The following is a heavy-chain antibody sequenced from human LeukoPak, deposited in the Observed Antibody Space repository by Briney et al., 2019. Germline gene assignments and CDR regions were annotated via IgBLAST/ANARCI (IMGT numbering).Heavy chain of an antibody. D-gene: IGHD2-2*01. J-gene: IGHJ6*02. Sequence: PGRSLRLSCAASEFTFSSYGMHWVRQAPGKGLEWVAVISYDGSNKYYADSVKGRFTISRDNSKNTLYLQMNSLRAEDTAVNYCATSASRHCSSTSCYYYYGMDVWGQGTTVTVSS. CDR3: ATSASRHCSSTSCYYYYGMDV. CDR2: ISYDGSNK. CDR1: EFTFSSYG. V-gene: IGHV3-30*03.